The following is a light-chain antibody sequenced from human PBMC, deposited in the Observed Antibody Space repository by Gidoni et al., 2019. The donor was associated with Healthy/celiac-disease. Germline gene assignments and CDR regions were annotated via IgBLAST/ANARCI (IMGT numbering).Light chain of an antibody. Sequence: EIVLTQYPATLSLSPGERATLSCRASPSVSSYLALYQQKPGQAPRLLIYDASNRATGIPARFSGSWSVTDFTLTISSLEPEDFAVYYCQQRSNWPMYTFGQGTKLEIK. CDR3: QQRSNWPMYT. J-gene: IGKJ2*01. CDR2: DAS. V-gene: IGKV3-11*01. CDR1: PSVSSY.